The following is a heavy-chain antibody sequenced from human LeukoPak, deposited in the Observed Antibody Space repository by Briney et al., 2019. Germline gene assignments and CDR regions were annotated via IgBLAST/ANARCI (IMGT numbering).Heavy chain of an antibody. Sequence: GGSLRLSCAASGFTFSSYGMHWVRQAPGKGLEWVAVISYDGSNKYYADSVKGRFTISRDNSKNTLYLLMNSLRAEDTAVYYCAKDRGNWNDVRYYYGMDVWGQGTTVTVSS. D-gene: IGHD1-1*01. CDR1: GFTFSSYG. J-gene: IGHJ6*02. V-gene: IGHV3-30*18. CDR2: ISYDGSNK. CDR3: AKDRGNWNDVRYYYGMDV.